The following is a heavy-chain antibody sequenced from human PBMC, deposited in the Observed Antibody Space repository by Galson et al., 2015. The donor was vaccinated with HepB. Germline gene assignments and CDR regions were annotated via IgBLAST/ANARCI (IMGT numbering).Heavy chain of an antibody. J-gene: IGHJ4*02. CDR1: GYSFNSYW. D-gene: IGHD5-12*01. CDR2: IDPSDSYT. Sequence: QSGAEVKKPGESLRISCKGSGYSFNSYWISWVRQMPGKGLEWMGRIDPSDSYTTYSPSFQGHVTISADKSISTAYLQWSNLKASDTAVYYCARHASDRYRGYSGYDLDYWGQGALVTVSS. V-gene: IGHV5-10-1*01. CDR3: ARHASDRYRGYSGYDLDY.